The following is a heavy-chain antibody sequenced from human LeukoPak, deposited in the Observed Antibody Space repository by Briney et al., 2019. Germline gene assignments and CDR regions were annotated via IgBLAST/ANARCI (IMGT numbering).Heavy chain of an antibody. D-gene: IGHD5-12*01. Sequence: SETLSLTCTVSGGSISSYYWSWIRQPPGKGLEWIGYIYYSGSTIYNPSLKSRVTISVDTSKNQFSLKLSSVTAADTAVYYCARSYSGYAQFDYWGQGTLVTVSS. CDR3: ARSYSGYAQFDY. J-gene: IGHJ4*02. V-gene: IGHV4-59*01. CDR1: GGSISSYY. CDR2: IYYSGST.